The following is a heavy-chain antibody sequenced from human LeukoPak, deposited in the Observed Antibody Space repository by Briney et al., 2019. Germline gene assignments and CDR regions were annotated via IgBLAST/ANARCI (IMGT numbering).Heavy chain of an antibody. D-gene: IGHD1-7*01. J-gene: IGHJ3*02. CDR2: FDPEDGET. CDR3: ATFENYGRNAFDI. CDR1: GYTFTGYY. Sequence: ASVKVSCKSSGYTFTGYYMHWVRQAPGKGLEWMGGFDPEDGETIYAQKFQGRVTMTEDTSTDTAYMELSSLRSEDTAIYYCATFENYGRNAFDIWGQGTMVTVSS. V-gene: IGHV1-24*01.